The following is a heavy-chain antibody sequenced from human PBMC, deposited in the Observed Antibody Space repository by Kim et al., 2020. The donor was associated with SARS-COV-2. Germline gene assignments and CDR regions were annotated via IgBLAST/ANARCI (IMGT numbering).Heavy chain of an antibody. V-gene: IGHV1-69*02. CDR2: FIPILGIA. J-gene: IGHJ4*02. CDR3: ARWASYSPMRGYFDY. D-gene: IGHD4-4*01. Sequence: SVKVSCKASGGTFSSYTISWVRQAPGQGLEWMGRFIPILGIANYAQKFQGRVTITADKSTSTAYMELSSLRSEDTAVYYCARWASYSPMRGYFDYWGQGTLVTVSS. CDR1: GGTFSSYT.